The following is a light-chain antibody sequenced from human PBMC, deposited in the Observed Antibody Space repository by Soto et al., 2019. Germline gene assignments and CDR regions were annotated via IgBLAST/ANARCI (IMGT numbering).Light chain of an antibody. CDR1: QGISSY. Sequence: DIQMTQSPSSLSASVGDRVTITCRASQGISSYLAWYQQKPGKAPKLLIYAASTLQSGVPSRFSGSGSGTEFTLTISSLQPDDFATYYCQQLNSYPWTFGQGTKVEIK. CDR3: QQLNSYPWT. V-gene: IGKV1-9*01. CDR2: AAS. J-gene: IGKJ1*01.